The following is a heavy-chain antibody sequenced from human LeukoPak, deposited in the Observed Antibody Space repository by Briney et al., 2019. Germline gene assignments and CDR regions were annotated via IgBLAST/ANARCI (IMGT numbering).Heavy chain of an antibody. CDR1: GGSISSYY. Sequence: SETLSLTCTVSGGSISSYYWSWLRQPAGKGLEWIGRIYISGSNNYNPSLKSRVTVSVDTSKNQFSLKLSSVTAADTAMYYCARGTGSAYWFDLWGQGTLVTVSS. CDR2: IYISGSN. CDR3: ARGTGSAYWFDL. J-gene: IGHJ5*02. V-gene: IGHV4-4*07. D-gene: IGHD3-10*01.